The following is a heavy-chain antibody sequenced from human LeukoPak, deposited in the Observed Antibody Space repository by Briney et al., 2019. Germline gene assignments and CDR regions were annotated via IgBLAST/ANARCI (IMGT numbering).Heavy chain of an antibody. CDR2: IFYSGRT. J-gene: IGHJ4*02. V-gene: IGHV4-30-4*08. CDR1: GGSISNGDYY. D-gene: IGHD3-10*01. Sequence: PSQTLSLTCTVSGGSISNGDYYWSWIRQPPGKGLEWVGYIFYSGRTFYNPSLKSRVTISVDTSKIQFSLKLSSVTAADTAVYYCARDKWFGELQYWGQGTLVTVSS. CDR3: ARDKWFGELQY.